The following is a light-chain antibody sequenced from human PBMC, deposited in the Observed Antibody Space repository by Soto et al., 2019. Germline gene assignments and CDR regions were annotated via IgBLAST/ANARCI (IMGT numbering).Light chain of an antibody. V-gene: IGLV1-40*01. CDR3: QSYDSSLRVRV. J-gene: IGLJ2*01. CDR2: GNS. Sequence: QSVLTQPPSVSGAPGQRVTISCTXXXXXXGAGYDVHWYQQLPGTAPKLLIYGNSNRPSGVPDRFSGSKSGTSASLAITGLQAEDEADYYCQSYDSSLRVRVFGGGTQLTVL. CDR1: XXXXGAGYD.